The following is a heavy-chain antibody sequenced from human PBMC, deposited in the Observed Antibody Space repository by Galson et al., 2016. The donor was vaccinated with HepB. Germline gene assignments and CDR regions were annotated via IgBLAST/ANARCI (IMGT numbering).Heavy chain of an antibody. V-gene: IGHV4-39*01. CDR2: ISYSGRT. J-gene: IGHJ5*02. Sequence: SETLSLTCTVSGASISSSSSYWGWIRQPPGKGLEWIGSISYSGRTYYNPSLKTRVTLSVDMSKNQFSLKLNSTTAADTTVYYCARHVGDVVNSFDWFDPWGLGTLVTVSS. D-gene: IGHD1-26*01. CDR3: ARHVGDVVNSFDWFDP. CDR1: GASISSSSSY.